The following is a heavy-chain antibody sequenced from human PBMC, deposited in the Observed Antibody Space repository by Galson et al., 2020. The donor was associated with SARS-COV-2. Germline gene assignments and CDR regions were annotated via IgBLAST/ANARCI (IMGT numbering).Heavy chain of an antibody. D-gene: IGHD2-15*01. J-gene: IGHJ6*03. CDR3: ARGAEERRIIVVVTYYYSYMNV. Sequence: SQTLSPTCAVYVGSLRNYYSTWIRQSPEKGLECLGEINHRVSTNYNPSLKSRVAMSVDASKNQFSLSLSSVTAAGTAAYYCARGAEERRIIVVVTYYYSYMNVWGSGTTVPVAS. CDR1: VGSLRNYY. CDR2: INHRVST. V-gene: IGHV4-34*01.